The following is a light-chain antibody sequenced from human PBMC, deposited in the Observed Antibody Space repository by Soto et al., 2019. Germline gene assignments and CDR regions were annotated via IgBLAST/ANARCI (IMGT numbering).Light chain of an antibody. CDR1: SSDVCSYNY. Sequence: QSALTQPASVSGSPGQSITISCTGTSSDVCSYNYVSWYQQHPAKAPKLVIYDVSNRPSGVSNRFSGSKSGNTASLTISGLQSEDEADYYCSSYTSSSTRVFGGGTKVTVL. CDR3: SSYTSSSTRV. V-gene: IGLV2-14*01. J-gene: IGLJ3*02. CDR2: DVS.